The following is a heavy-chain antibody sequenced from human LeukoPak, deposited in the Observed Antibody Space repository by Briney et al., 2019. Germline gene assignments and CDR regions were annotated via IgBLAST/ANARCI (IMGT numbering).Heavy chain of an antibody. CDR2: ISSSSSYI. CDR1: GFSFSDYG. Sequence: GGSLRLSCAASGFSFSDYGIHWVRQAPGKGLEWVSSISSSSSYIYYADSVKGRFTISRDNAKNSLYLQMNSLRAEDTAVYYCARGGYSYGPLGESYWGQGTLVTVSS. D-gene: IGHD5-18*01. CDR3: ARGGYSYGPLGESY. J-gene: IGHJ4*02. V-gene: IGHV3-21*01.